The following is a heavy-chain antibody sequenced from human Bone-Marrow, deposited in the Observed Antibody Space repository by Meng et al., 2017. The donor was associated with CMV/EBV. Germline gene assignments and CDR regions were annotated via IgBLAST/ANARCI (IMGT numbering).Heavy chain of an antibody. D-gene: IGHD2-2*01. J-gene: IGHJ4*02. V-gene: IGHV1-2*02. CDR1: GYTFTGYY. CDR2: INPNSGGT. Sequence: ASVKVSCKASGYTFTGYYMHWVRQAPGQGLEWMGWINPNSGGTNYAQKFQGRVTMTRDTSISTAYMELSRLRSDDTAVYYCARDMRGSSTRWIIVYFDYWGQGTLVTVSS. CDR3: ARDMRGSSTRWIIVYFDY.